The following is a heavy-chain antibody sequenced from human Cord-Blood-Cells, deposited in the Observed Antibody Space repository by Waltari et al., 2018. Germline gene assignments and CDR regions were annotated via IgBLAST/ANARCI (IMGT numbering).Heavy chain of an antibody. D-gene: IGHD1-1*01. V-gene: IGHV3-74*01. CDR1: GFTFSSYW. CDR3: ARDGRDKGAFDI. CDR2: INRDGSST. Sequence: EVQLVESGGGLVQPGGSLRLSCAASGFTFSSYWMHWVRQAPGKGLVGVSRINRDGSSTSYADSVKGRFTISRDNAKNTLYLQMNSLRAEDTAVYYCARDGRDKGAFDIWGQGTMVTDSS. J-gene: IGHJ3*02.